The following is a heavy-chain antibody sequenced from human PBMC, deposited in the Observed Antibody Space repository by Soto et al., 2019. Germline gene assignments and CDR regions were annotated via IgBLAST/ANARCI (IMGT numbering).Heavy chain of an antibody. D-gene: IGHD3-10*01. CDR1: GFTFSSYS. Sequence: EVQLVESGGGLVKPGGSLRLSCAASGFTFSSYSMNWVRQAPGKGLEWVSSISSSSSYIYYADSVKGRFTISRDNAKNSLYLQMNSLRAEDTAVYYCARDDWFGESASGMDVWGQGTTVTVSS. V-gene: IGHV3-21*01. CDR2: ISSSSSYI. CDR3: ARDDWFGESASGMDV. J-gene: IGHJ6*02.